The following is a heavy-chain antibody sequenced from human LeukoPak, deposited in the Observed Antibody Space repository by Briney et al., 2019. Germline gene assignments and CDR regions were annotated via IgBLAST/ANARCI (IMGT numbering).Heavy chain of an antibody. J-gene: IGHJ2*01. Sequence: SVKVSCKASGGTFSSYAISWVRQAPGQGLEWMRGIIPIFGTANYAQKFQGRVTITADESTSTAYTELSSLRSEDTAVYYCARDRGWYFDLWGCGTLVTVSS. CDR1: GGTFSSYA. CDR3: ARDRGWYFDL. CDR2: IIPIFGTA. D-gene: IGHD3-16*01. V-gene: IGHV1-69*13.